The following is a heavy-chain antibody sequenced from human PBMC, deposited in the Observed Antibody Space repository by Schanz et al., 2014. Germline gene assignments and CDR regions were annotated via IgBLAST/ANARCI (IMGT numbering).Heavy chain of an antibody. CDR3: AREPLSGYNWFDP. J-gene: IGHJ5*02. V-gene: IGHV4-61*02. CDR2: IYTSGST. Sequence: QVQLQESGPGLVKPSQTLSLTCIVSGGSISSGTYYWSWLRQPAGKGLEWIGRIYTSGSTNYNPSRKSRVPIALDTSKNQFSLKRSSVAAADTAVYYCAREPLSGYNWFDPWGQGSLVTVSS. D-gene: IGHD6-25*01. CDR1: GGSISSGTYY.